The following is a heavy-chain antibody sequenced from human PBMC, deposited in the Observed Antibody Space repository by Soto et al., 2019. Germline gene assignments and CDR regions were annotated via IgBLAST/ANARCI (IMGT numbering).Heavy chain of an antibody. CDR3: VRLPLDS. J-gene: IGHJ4*02. CDR2: VNPVLGTA. Sequence: QVQLVQSGAEVKKPESSVRVSCKIFGASLYNITVSWVRQAPGLGLQWMGRVNPVLGTANYAQEFQGRVRLSADRSTNTAYMDMTSLTPDDTAMYYCVRLPLDSWGQGTLVAVSS. V-gene: IGHV1-69*08. CDR1: GASLYNIT.